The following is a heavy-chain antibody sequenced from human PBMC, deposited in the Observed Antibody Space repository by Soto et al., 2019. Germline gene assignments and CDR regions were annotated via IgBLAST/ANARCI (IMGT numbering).Heavy chain of an antibody. CDR2: ISSSSSTI. Sequence: PGGSLRLSCAASGFTFSSYSMNWVRQAPGKGLEWVSYISSSSSTIYYADSVKGRFTISRDNAKNSLYLQMNSLRDEDTAVYYCARAARVVVAATPATTDYWGQGTLVTVSS. D-gene: IGHD2-15*01. V-gene: IGHV3-48*02. CDR1: GFTFSSYS. J-gene: IGHJ4*02. CDR3: ARAARVVVAATPATTDY.